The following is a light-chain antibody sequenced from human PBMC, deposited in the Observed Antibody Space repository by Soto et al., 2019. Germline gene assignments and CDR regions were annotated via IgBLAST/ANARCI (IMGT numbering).Light chain of an antibody. CDR3: QLYGSSPLVT. CDR1: QSVSSSY. J-gene: IGKJ3*01. CDR2: GAS. V-gene: IGKV3-20*01. Sequence: EIVLTQSPGTLSLSPGARATLSCRASQSVSSSYLAWYQQKPGQAPRLLIYGASSRATGIPDRFSGSGSGTDFTLTISRLEPEDFAVYSCQLYGSSPLVTFGPGTKVDIK.